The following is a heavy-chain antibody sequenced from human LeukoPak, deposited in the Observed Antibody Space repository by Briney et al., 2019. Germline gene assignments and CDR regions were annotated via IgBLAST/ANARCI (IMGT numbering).Heavy chain of an antibody. CDR3: ARQYCTNGVCYTGYFDY. CDR2: ISSNGGST. CDR1: GLTFSSYA. Sequence: GGSLRLSCAASGLTFSSYAMHWVRQAPGKGLEYVSAISSNGGSTYYANSVKGRFTISRDNSKNTLYLQMGSLRAEDMAVYYCARQYCTNGVCYTGYFDYWGQGTLVTVSS. J-gene: IGHJ4*02. D-gene: IGHD2-8*01. V-gene: IGHV3-64*01.